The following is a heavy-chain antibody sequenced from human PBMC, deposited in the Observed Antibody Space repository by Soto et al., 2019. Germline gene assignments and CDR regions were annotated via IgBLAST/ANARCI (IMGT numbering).Heavy chain of an antibody. V-gene: IGHV1-18*01. Sequence: ASVKVSCKASGYTFTSYGISWVRQAPGQGLEWMGWISAYNGNTNYAQKLQGRVTMTTDTSTSTAYMELRSLRSDDTAVYYCARSYYDFWSGYFSSFSRPGTDVWGQGTTVTVSS. CDR2: ISAYNGNT. J-gene: IGHJ6*02. D-gene: IGHD3-3*01. CDR3: ARSYYDFWSGYFSSFSRPGTDV. CDR1: GYTFTSYG.